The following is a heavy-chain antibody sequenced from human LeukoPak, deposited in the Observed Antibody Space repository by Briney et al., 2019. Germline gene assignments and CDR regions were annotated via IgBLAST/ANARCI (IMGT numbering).Heavy chain of an antibody. CDR1: GYTFTNFA. D-gene: IGHD3-10*01. V-gene: IGHV1-3*01. Sequence: ASVKVSCKTSGYTFTNFAINWVRQAPGQRLEWMGWINAGNGNTKYSQNLQGRVTIAGDTSASTAYMELTSLRSEDTAVYYCARGLLWFGELSTLGYWGQGTLVTVS. CDR3: ARGLLWFGELSTLGY. J-gene: IGHJ4*02. CDR2: INAGNGNT.